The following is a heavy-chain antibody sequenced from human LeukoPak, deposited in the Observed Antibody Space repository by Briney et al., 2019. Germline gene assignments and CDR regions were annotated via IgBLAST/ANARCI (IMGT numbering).Heavy chain of an antibody. J-gene: IGHJ4*02. CDR1: GFTFSDDY. CDR2: VSG. V-gene: IGHV3-11*03. CDR3: ARLRLGGTTGPHDY. D-gene: IGHD1-1*01. Sequence: PGGSLRLSCAASGFTFSDDYMSWIRQAPGKGLEWVSYVSGYTDSVKGRFTISRDNAKNSLYLQMDSLRAEDTAVYYCARLRLGGTTGPHDYWGQGTLVTVSS.